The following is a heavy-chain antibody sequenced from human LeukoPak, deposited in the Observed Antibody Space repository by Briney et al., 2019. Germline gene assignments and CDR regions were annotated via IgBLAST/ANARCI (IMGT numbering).Heavy chain of an antibody. Sequence: ASVKVSCKTSGYIFTNYYIHWVRQAPGQGLKWMGRINPKSGDTNYAQKFQGRVTMTRDTSITTAYMELCSLKSDDTAIYYCAIDRDFGDYLGDYWGQGTLVTVSS. CDR1: GYIFTNYY. V-gene: IGHV1-2*06. CDR2: INPKSGDT. J-gene: IGHJ1*01. D-gene: IGHD4-17*01. CDR3: AIDRDFGDYLGDY.